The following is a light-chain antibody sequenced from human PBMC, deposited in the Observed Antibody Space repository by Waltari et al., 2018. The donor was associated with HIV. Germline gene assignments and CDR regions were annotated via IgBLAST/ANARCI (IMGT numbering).Light chain of an antibody. V-gene: IGLV2-14*01. CDR1: SRDVGGYNF. Sequence: QPALTQPASVSGSPGQSITISCTGNSRDVGGYNFVSWYQQHPGKAPKLMISEVSNRPSGVSNRVSGSKSGNTASLTISGLLAEDEADYYCSSYTSSSSLMFGGGTKLTVL. CDR2: EVS. CDR3: SSYTSSSSLM. J-gene: IGLJ3*02.